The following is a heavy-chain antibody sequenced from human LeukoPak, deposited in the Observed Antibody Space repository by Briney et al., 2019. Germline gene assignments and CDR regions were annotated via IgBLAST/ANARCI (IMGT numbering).Heavy chain of an antibody. Sequence: PSETLSLTCTVSGGSISSYYWSWIRQPPGKGLEWIGYIYYSGSTNYNPSLKSRVTISVDTSKNQFSLKLSSVTAADTAVYYCARIRCSGGSCTYGMDVWGQGTTVTVSS. CDR1: GGSISSYY. J-gene: IGHJ6*02. D-gene: IGHD2-15*01. CDR2: IYYSGST. V-gene: IGHV4-59*01. CDR3: ARIRCSGGSCTYGMDV.